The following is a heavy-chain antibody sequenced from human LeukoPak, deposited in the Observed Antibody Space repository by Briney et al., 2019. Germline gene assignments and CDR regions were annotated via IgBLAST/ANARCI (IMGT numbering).Heavy chain of an antibody. CDR1: GFTFSNYW. J-gene: IGHJ6*04. Sequence: GGSLRLSCAASGFTFSNYWMHWVRQAPGKGLVWVSRINSDGSITSYADSVKGRFIISRDNAKNTLYLQMNSLRAEDTAVYYCAELGITMIGGVWGKGTTVTISS. CDR3: AELGITMIGGV. CDR2: INSDGSIT. V-gene: IGHV3-74*01. D-gene: IGHD3-10*02.